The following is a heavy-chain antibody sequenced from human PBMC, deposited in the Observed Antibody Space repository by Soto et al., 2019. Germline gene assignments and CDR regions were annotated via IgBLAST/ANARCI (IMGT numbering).Heavy chain of an antibody. CDR2: INHSGST. J-gene: IGHJ4*02. V-gene: IGHV4-34*01. CDR3: ARNAYCSGGSCYPGPYFDY. CDR1: GGSFSGYY. D-gene: IGHD2-15*01. Sequence: QVQLQQWGAGLLKPSETLSLTCAVYGGSFSGYYWSWIRQPPGKGLEWIGEINHSGSTNYNPSLKIRVTISVDTSKNQFSLKLSSVTAADTAVYYCARNAYCSGGSCYPGPYFDYWGQGTLVTVSS.